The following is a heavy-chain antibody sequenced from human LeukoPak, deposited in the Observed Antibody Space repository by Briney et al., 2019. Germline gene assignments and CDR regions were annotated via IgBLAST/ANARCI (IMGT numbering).Heavy chain of an antibody. D-gene: IGHD5-12*01. V-gene: IGHV4-39*07. J-gene: IGHJ4*02. CDR3: ASGYSGYDPNDY. CDR2: IYYSGST. CDR1: GGSISTSSYF. Sequence: SETLSLTCTVSGGSISTSSYFWGWIRQPPGRGLEWIGSIYYSGSTYYNPSLKSRVTISVDRSKNQFSLKLSSVTAADTAVYYCASGYSGYDPNDYWGQGTLVTVSS.